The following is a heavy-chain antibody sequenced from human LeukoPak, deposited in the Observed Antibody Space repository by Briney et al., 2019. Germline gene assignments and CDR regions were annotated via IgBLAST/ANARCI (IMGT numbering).Heavy chain of an antibody. CDR3: AKGSYYDFWSGYPDY. V-gene: IGHV3-9*03. CDR2: ISWNSGSI. Sequence: PGGSLRLSCAASGFTFDDYAMHWVRQAPGKGLEWVSGISWNSGSIGYADSVKGRFTISRDNAKNSLYLQMNSLRAEDMALYYCAKGSYYDFWSGYPDYWGQGTLVTVSS. CDR1: GFTFDDYA. J-gene: IGHJ4*02. D-gene: IGHD3-3*01.